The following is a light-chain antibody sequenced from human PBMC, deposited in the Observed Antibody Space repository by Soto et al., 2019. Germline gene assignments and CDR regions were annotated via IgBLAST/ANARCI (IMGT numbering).Light chain of an antibody. CDR3: SSYTSSSIV. CDR2: DVS. Sequence: QSALTQPASVSGSPGQSITISCTGTSSDVGGYNYVSWYQQHPGKAPKLMIYDVSNRPSGVSNRFSGSKSGNTASLTISGLQAEEEADYYCSSYTSSSIVFGTGTKVTVL. J-gene: IGLJ1*01. V-gene: IGLV2-14*01. CDR1: SSDVGGYNY.